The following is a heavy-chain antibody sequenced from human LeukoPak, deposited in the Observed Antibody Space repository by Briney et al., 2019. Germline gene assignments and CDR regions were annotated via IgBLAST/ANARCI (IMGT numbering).Heavy chain of an antibody. CDR1: GGSFSGYY. J-gene: IGHJ4*02. CDR2: INHSGST. D-gene: IGHD3-22*01. CDR3: ARGGYYYDSSGYQNYYFDY. Sequence: PSETLSLTCAVCGGSFSGYYWSWIRQPPGKGLEWIGEINHSGSTNYNPSLKSRVTISVDTSKNQFSLKLSSVTAADTAVYYCARGGYYYDSSGYQNYYFDYWGQGTLVTVSS. V-gene: IGHV4-34*01.